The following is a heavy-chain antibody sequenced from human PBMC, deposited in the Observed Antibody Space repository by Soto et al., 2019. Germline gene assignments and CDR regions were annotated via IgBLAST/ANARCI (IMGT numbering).Heavy chain of an antibody. D-gene: IGHD3-22*01. J-gene: IGHJ4*02. CDR2: IIPIFGTA. CDR1: GGTFSSYA. V-gene: IGHV1-69*06. Sequence: QVQLVQSGAEVKKPGSSVKVSCKASGGTFSSYAISWVRQAPGQGLEWMGGIIPIFGTANYAQKFQGRVTITADKSTSTAYMELSSLRSEDTAVYYCASYTYYYDSSGPPSGLRFDYWGQGTLVTVSS. CDR3: ASYTYYYDSSGPPSGLRFDY.